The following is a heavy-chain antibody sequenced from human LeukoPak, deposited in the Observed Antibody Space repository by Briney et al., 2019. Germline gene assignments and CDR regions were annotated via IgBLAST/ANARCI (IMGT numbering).Heavy chain of an antibody. Sequence: SVKVSCKASGGTFSSYAISWVRQAPGQGLEWMGGIIPIFGTANYAQKFQGRVTITADESTSTAYMELSSLRSEDTAVYYCAREGSYYDSSGYPFDYWGQGTLVTVSS. CDR3: AREGSYYDSSGYPFDY. CDR2: IIPIFGTA. CDR1: GGTFSSYA. D-gene: IGHD3-22*01. J-gene: IGHJ4*02. V-gene: IGHV1-69*13.